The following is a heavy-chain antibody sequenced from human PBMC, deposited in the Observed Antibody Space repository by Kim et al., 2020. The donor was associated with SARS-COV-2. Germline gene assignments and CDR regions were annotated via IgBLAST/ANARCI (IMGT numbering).Heavy chain of an antibody. CDR3: ARAPASIVAADY. V-gene: IGHV2-70*01. Sequence: KYYRTSLKTRLTISKDTSKNQVVLTMTNMDPVDTATYYCARAPASIVAADYWGQGTLVTVSS. J-gene: IGHJ4*02. D-gene: IGHD2-15*01. CDR2: K.